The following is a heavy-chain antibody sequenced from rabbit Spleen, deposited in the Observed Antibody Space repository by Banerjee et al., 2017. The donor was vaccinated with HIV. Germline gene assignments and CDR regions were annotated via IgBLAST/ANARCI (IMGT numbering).Heavy chain of an antibody. J-gene: IGHJ4*01. V-gene: IGHV1S45*01. CDR2: IYAGSSGNT. Sequence: QEQLEESGGDLVKPEGSLTLTCTASGFSFSSSYWICWVRQAPGKGLEWIACIYAGSSGNTYYASWAKGRFTISKTSSTTVTLQMTSLTAADTATYFCTRDTGSSHYRMDLWGQGTLVTVS. D-gene: IGHD8-1*01. CDR1: GFSFSSSYW. CDR3: TRDTGSSHYRMDL.